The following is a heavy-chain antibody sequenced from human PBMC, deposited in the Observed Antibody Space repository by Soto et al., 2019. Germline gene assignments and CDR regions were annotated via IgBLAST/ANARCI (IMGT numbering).Heavy chain of an antibody. Sequence: SETLSLTCTVSGGSVSSGSYYWSWIRQPPGKGLEWIGYIYYSGSTNYNPSLKSRVTISVDTSKNQFSLKLSSVTAADTAVYYCARMGFDWFATYDYWGQGTLVTVSS. CDR3: ARMGFDWFATYDY. CDR1: GGSVSSGSYY. D-gene: IGHD3-9*01. CDR2: IYYSGST. J-gene: IGHJ4*02. V-gene: IGHV4-61*01.